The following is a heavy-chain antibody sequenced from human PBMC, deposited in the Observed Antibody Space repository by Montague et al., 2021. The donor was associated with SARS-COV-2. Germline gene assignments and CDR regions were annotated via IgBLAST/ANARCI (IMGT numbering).Heavy chain of an antibody. V-gene: IGHV4-39*01. D-gene: IGHD3-10*01. J-gene: IGHJ4*02. CDR3: ARLPDQLLWFGELFDY. CDR1: GGSISSSSYY. Sequence: SETLSLTCTVSGGSISSSSYYWGWIRQPPGKGLEWIGSIYYSGSTYYNPSLKSRVTISVDTSKNQFSLKLSFVTAADTAVYYCARLPDQLLWFGELFDYWGQGTLVTVSS. CDR2: IYYSGST.